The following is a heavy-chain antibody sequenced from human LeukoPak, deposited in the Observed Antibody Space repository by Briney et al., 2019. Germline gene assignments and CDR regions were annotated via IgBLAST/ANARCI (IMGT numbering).Heavy chain of an antibody. CDR2: INSDGSST. V-gene: IGHV3-74*01. CDR3: ARDLGRIVGATAPDY. J-gene: IGHJ4*02. CDR1: GFTFSSYW. D-gene: IGHD1-26*01. Sequence: GGSLRLSCAASGFTFSSYWMHWVRQAPGKGLVWVSRINSDGSSTSYADSVKGRFTISRDNAKNALYLQMNSLRAEDTAVYYCARDLGRIVGATAPDYWGQGTLVTVSS.